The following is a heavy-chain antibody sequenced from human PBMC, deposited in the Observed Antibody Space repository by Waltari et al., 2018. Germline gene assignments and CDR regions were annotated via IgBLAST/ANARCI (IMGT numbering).Heavy chain of an antibody. CDR3: VAATPSSDK. D-gene: IGHD6-19*01. Sequence: EVELVESGGGLVQPGGSLRLSCEVSGFSLSDRWMHWVRQTPEKGLVWVARVNSDGSNTAYADSVRGRFIISRDTARNTLFLQMSSVRVDDTALYYCVAATPSSDKWGQGTLVTVSS. V-gene: IGHV3-74*01. J-gene: IGHJ4*02. CDR2: VNSDGSNT. CDR1: GFSLSDRW.